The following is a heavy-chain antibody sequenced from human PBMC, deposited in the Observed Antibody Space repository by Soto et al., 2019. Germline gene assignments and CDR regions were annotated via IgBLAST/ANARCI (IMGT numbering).Heavy chain of an antibody. Sequence: EVQLVESGGGLVQPGGSLRLSCAASGFTFSTYWMHWVRQVPGKGLVWVSRINSDGSTTSYADSVKGRFTISRDNAKNALFLQMNSLRVEATAVPYCAGGVATRLAWGQGTLVTVSS. D-gene: IGHD5-12*01. CDR3: AGGVATRLA. CDR2: INSDGSTT. J-gene: IGHJ5*02. CDR1: GFTFSTYW. V-gene: IGHV3-74*01.